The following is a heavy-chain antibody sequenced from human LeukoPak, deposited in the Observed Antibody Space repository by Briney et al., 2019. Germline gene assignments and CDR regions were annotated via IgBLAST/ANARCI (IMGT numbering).Heavy chain of an antibody. CDR2: ISYRGST. D-gene: IGHD2-2*01. CDR3: VRVRTGTGCYDY. Sequence: SETLSLTCTVSGGSISSSDSHWSWIRQSPGKGLEWIGYISYRGSTSYNPSLRSRLTISIDTSQNQFSLKLTSVTAADTAVYYCVRVRTGTGCYDYWGQGTLVTVSP. J-gene: IGHJ4*02. CDR1: GGSISSSDSH. V-gene: IGHV4-30-4*01.